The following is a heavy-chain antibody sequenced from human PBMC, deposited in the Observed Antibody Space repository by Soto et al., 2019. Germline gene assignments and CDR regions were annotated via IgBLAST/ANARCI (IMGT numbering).Heavy chain of an antibody. CDR1: GGTFSSYA. CDR3: ARRGEGSGDYYYYGMDV. CDR2: IIPIFGTA. Sequence: ASVKVSCKASGGTFSSYAISWVRQAPGQGLEWMGGIIPIFGTANYAQKFQGRVTITADESTSTAYMELSSLRSEDTAVYYCARRGEGSGDYYYYGMDVWGQGTTVTVSS. J-gene: IGHJ6*02. D-gene: IGHD3-10*01. V-gene: IGHV1-69*13.